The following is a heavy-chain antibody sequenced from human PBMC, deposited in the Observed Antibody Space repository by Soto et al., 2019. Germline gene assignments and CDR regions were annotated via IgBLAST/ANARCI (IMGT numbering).Heavy chain of an antibody. D-gene: IGHD6-13*01. CDR2: INAGNGNT. CDR3: ARVKKSSSWYGTPGGYYYYGMDV. V-gene: IGHV1-3*01. J-gene: IGHJ6*04. Sequence: ASVKVSCKASGYTFTSYAMHWVRQAPGQRLEWMGWINAGNGNTKYSQKFQGRVTITRDTSASTAYMELSSLRSEDTAVYYCARVKKSSSWYGTPGGYYYYGMDVWGKGTTVTVPS. CDR1: GYTFTSYA.